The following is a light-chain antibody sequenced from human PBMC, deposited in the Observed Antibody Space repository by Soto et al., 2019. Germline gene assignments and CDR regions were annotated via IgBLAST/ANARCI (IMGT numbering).Light chain of an antibody. V-gene: IGLV1-40*01. CDR1: SSNIGAGYG. CDR3: QSYDSSLSAPYV. J-gene: IGLJ1*01. Sequence: QSVLTQPPSASGTPGQRVTISCTGSSSNIGAGYGVHWYQHLPGTAPKLLIYGNSNRPSGVPDRFSGSKSGPSASLAITGLQADVEVVYYCQSYDSSLSAPYVFGTGTMVTVL. CDR2: GNS.